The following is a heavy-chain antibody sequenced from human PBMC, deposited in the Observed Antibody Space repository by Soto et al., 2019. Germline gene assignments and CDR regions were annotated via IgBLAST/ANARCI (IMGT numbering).Heavy chain of an antibody. J-gene: IGHJ4*02. Sequence: SETLSLTCTVSGGSVSSGSYYWSWIRQPPGKGLEWIGYIYYSGSTNYNPSLKSRVTISVDTSKNQFSLKLSSVTAADTAVYYCSRDSRESGFSYWGQGSLVPVSS. D-gene: IGHD3-3*01. V-gene: IGHV4-61*01. CDR2: IYYSGST. CDR1: GGSVSSGSYY. CDR3: SRDSRESGFSY.